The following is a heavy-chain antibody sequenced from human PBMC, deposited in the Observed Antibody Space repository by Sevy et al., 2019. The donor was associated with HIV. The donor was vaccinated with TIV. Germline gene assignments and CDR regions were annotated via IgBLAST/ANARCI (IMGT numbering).Heavy chain of an antibody. CDR1: GFTFSSYG. J-gene: IGHJ4*02. D-gene: IGHD3-16*02. CDR2: IWVNGSNK. Sequence: GSLRLSCAASGFTFSSYGMHWVRQAPGKGLEWVAVIWVNGSNKYYAGSVKGRFTISRDNSKNTLYLEMNSLRAEDTAVYYCAKQISYQGYFDYWGQGTLVTVSS. CDR3: AKQISYQGYFDY. V-gene: IGHV3-33*06.